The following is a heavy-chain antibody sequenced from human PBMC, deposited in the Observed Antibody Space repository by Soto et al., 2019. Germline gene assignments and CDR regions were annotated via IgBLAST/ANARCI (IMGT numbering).Heavy chain of an antibody. CDR3: ARSPSFTEGIDY. V-gene: IGHV3-21*01. Sequence: VGSLRLSCAASGFTFSSYSMNWVRQAPGKGLEWVSSISSSSSYIYYADSVKGRFTISRDNAKNSLYLQMNSLRAEDTAVYYCARSPSFTEGIDYWGQGTLVTVSS. J-gene: IGHJ4*02. CDR1: GFTFSSYS. D-gene: IGHD3-16*01. CDR2: ISSSSSYI.